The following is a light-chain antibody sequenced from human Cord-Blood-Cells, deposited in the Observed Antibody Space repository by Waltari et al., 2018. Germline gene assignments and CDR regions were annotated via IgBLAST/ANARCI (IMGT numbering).Light chain of an antibody. CDR3: LQHDNFPLET. Sequence: TTLTQYTAFLSPTPGDKDHLFCKASQDIDDDMNWYQQKPGEAAIFIIQDATTLLPGISPRFSGSGYGTDFTLTINNIESEDAAYYFCLQHDNFPLETFGQGTKVEIK. J-gene: IGKJ1*01. CDR2: DAT. CDR1: QDIDDD. V-gene: IGKV5-2*01.